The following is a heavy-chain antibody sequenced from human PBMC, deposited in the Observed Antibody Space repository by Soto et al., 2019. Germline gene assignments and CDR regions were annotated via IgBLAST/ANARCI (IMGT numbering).Heavy chain of an antibody. CDR1: GFTFSGFG. J-gene: IGHJ6*02. CDR2: ISDSGGGT. CDR3: AKSSLGDYCGLDV. V-gene: IGHV3-23*01. Sequence: GGSLRLSCAASGFTFSGFGMTWVRQAPGKGLEWVSLISDSGGGTDYADSVKGRFTISRDNSKNTLYLQMNSLRAEDTAVYYCAKSSLGDYCGLDVWGQGTTVTVSS. D-gene: IGHD6-6*01.